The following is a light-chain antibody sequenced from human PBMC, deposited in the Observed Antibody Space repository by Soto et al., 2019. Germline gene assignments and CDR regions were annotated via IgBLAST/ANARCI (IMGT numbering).Light chain of an antibody. CDR3: YSYAGENLYV. V-gene: IGLV2-23*01. J-gene: IGLJ1*01. CDR1: SSDVGSYNL. Sequence: QSALAQPASVSASPGQSITIPCTGTSSDVGSYNLVSWFQQHPGKVPKLLIYEGTKRPSGLSDHFSGSKSGNTASLTISGLQAEDEADYYCYSYAGENLYVFGTGTKVTVL. CDR2: EGT.